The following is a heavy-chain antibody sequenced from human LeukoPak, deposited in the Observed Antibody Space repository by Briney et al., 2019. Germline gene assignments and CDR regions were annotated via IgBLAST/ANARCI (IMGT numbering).Heavy chain of an antibody. CDR1: GFTFSSYW. CDR3: ATYSSSNGREFQY. CDR2: IGEDGSEK. J-gene: IGHJ1*01. Sequence: PGGSLRLSCAASGFTFSSYWMTWVRQAPGKGLEWVANIGEDGSEKYYVDSVKGRFTISRDNAKNSLYLQVNSLRAEDTAVYYCATYSSSNGREFQYWGQGTLVTVSS. D-gene: IGHD2-2*01. V-gene: IGHV3-7*01.